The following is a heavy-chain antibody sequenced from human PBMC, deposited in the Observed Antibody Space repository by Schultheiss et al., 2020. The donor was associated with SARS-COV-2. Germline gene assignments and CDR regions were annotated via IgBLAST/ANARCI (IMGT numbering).Heavy chain of an antibody. V-gene: IGHV3-53*01. CDR1: GFTVSSNY. CDR3: ARASPLADFWSGYYP. D-gene: IGHD3-3*01. CDR2: IYSGGST. Sequence: GGSLRLSCAASGFTVSSNYMSWVRQAPGKGLEWVSVIYSGGSTYYADSVKGRFTISRDNSKNTLYLQMNSLRAEDTAVYYCARASPLADFWSGYYPWGQGTLVTVSS. J-gene: IGHJ4*02.